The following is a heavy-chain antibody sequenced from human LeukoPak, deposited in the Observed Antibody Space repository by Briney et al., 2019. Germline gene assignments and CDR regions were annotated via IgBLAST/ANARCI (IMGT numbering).Heavy chain of an antibody. CDR3: ASRRPDRYYDFWSGSYYFDY. CDR1: GYTFTSYD. J-gene: IGHJ4*02. D-gene: IGHD3-3*01. CDR2: MNPNSGKT. Sequence: GASVKVSCKASGYTFTSYDVNWVRQATGQGLEWMGWMNPNSGKTGYAQKFQGRVTITADESTSTAYMELSSLRSEDTAVYYCASRRPDRYYDFWSGSYYFDYWGQGTLVTVSS. V-gene: IGHV1-8*01.